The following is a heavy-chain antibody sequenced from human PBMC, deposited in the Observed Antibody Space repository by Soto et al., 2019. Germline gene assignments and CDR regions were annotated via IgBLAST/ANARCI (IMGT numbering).Heavy chain of an antibody. CDR1: GGSFSGYY. J-gene: IGHJ4*02. CDR2: INHSGST. Sequence: SETLSLTCAVYGGSFSGYYWSWIRQPPGKGLEWIGEINHSGSTNYNPSLKSRVTISVDTSKNQFSLKLSSVTAADTAVYYCARGPFTYYYDSSGYYYGARYFDYWGQGTLVTVSS. D-gene: IGHD3-22*01. CDR3: ARGPFTYYYDSSGYYYGARYFDY. V-gene: IGHV4-34*01.